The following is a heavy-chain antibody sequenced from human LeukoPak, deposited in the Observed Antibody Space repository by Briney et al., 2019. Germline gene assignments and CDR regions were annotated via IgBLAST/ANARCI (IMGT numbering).Heavy chain of an antibody. Sequence: PGGSLSLYCAASGFTFSSYAMSWVRQAPGKGLEWVSAVTASAGNTYYADSVKGRFTISRDNSKNTLYLQVNSLRAEDTAVYYCAKGDYYGSGSTFKNGMDVWGQGTTVTVSS. CDR3: AKGDYYGSGSTFKNGMDV. D-gene: IGHD3-10*01. CDR2: VTASAGNT. J-gene: IGHJ6*02. V-gene: IGHV3-23*01. CDR1: GFTFSSYA.